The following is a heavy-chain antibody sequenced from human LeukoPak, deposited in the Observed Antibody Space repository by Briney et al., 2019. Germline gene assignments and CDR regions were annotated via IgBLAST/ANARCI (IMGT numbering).Heavy chain of an antibody. CDR3: AKGPHYDFWSGWFDL. D-gene: IGHD3-3*01. CDR2: IKEDGSER. CDR1: AFIFSGHW. V-gene: IGHV3-7*03. Sequence: GGSLRLSCEGSAFIFSGHWMNWVRQTPGKGLEWVASIKEDGSERQYVDSVKGRFSISRDNAKNSLYLQMNSLRPEDTAFYYCAKGPHYDFWSGWFDLWGRGTLVTVSS. J-gene: IGHJ2*01.